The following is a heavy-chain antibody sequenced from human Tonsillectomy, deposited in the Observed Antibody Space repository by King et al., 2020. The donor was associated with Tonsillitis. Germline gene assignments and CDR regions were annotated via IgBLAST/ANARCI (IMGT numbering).Heavy chain of an antibody. CDR1: GGTYTDYA. CDR3: ARDIGDWDDY. D-gene: IGHD3-10*01. CDR2: IIPSFAPA. V-gene: IGHV1-69*14. Sequence: VQLVQSGAEVKKPGSSVMVSCKTSGGTYTDYAFSWVRQAPGQGLEWMGGIIPSFAPAIYAKKFRGRVTITVDKSTSTTYMELTSLRSEDTAVYYCARDIGDWDDYWGQGTLVTVSS. J-gene: IGHJ4*02.